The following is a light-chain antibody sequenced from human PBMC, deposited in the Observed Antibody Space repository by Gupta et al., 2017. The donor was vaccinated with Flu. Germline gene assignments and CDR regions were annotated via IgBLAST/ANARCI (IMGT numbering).Light chain of an antibody. V-gene: IGKV3-15*01. CDR3: QQDNNWPPHS. CDR1: QSVSSN. CDR2: GAS. J-gene: IGKJ2*03. Sequence: EIVMTHSPATLSVSPGERATLSCRASQSVSSNLAWYQQKPGQAPRLLIYGASTRATGIPARFSGSGFGTDVTLTISSRQSEDFAVYYSQQDNNWPPHSFGQGTKLEIK.